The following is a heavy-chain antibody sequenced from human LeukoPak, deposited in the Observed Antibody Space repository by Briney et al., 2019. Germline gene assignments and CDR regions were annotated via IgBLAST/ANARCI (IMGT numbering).Heavy chain of an antibody. Sequence: SETLSLTCAVYGGSFSGYYWSWIRQPPGRGLEWIGEINHSGSTNYNPSLKSRVTISVDTSENQFSLKLSSVTAADTAVYYCARGVGSSGYFDYWGQGTLVTVSS. V-gene: IGHV4-34*01. CDR3: ARGVGSSGYFDY. CDR2: INHSGST. J-gene: IGHJ4*02. D-gene: IGHD3-22*01. CDR1: GGSFSGYY.